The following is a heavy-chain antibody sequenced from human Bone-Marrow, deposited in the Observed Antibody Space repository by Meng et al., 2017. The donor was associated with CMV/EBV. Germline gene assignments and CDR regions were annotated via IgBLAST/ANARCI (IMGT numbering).Heavy chain of an antibody. Sequence: GGSLRLSCAASGIIVSDNHMHWVRQAPGKGLEWVSILYSGGKTYYAESVRGRFTISRDSSKNTLYLQMNSLRPEDTAVYYCARDADIVVLPAYFDYWGQGTLVTVSS. CDR3: ARDADIVVLPAYFDY. J-gene: IGHJ4*02. V-gene: IGHV3-66*02. CDR1: GIIVSDNH. D-gene: IGHD2-2*01. CDR2: LYSGGKT.